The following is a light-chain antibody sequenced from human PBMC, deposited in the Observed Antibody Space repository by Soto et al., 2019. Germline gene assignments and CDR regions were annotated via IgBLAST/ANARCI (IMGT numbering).Light chain of an antibody. CDR3: SSDASTSTVL. Sequence: HSALTQPASVSGSPGQSITISCTGTSLDVGGYNYVSWYQQHPGKAPKLMIYEVSNRPSGVSNRISGTKSGNTASLTISGLQGEDEADYYCSSDASTSTVLFGGGTKLTV. J-gene: IGLJ2*01. V-gene: IGLV2-14*01. CDR1: SLDVGGYNY. CDR2: EVS.